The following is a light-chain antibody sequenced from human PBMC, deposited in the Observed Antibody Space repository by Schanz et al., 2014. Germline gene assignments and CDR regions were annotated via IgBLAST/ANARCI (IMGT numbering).Light chain of an antibody. CDR2: DTS. Sequence: EIVLTQSPATLSLSPGERATLSCGASQSVKSTYLAWYQQKPGLAPRLLIYDTSTRATGIPDRFSGSGSGTDFTLTISRLEPEDFAVYYCQQYGSSPLTFGGGTNVEIK. J-gene: IGKJ4*01. V-gene: IGKV3D-20*01. CDR3: QQYGSSPLT. CDR1: QSVKSTY.